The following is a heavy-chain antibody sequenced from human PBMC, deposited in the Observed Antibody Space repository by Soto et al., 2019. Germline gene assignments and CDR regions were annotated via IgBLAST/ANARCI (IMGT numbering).Heavy chain of an antibody. CDR2: ISGPGITT. V-gene: IGHV3-23*01. J-gene: IGHJ4*02. D-gene: IGHD3-10*01. CDR3: AKDLRGIAPFDY. CDR1: GFSFSIYP. Sequence: PGGSLRLSCAASGFSFSIYPMSWVRQAPGKGLEWVSAISGPGITTYTADSVKGRFTISRDNSKDTLYLQMDNLRVDDTAIYYCAKDLRGIAPFDYWGQGTLVTVSS.